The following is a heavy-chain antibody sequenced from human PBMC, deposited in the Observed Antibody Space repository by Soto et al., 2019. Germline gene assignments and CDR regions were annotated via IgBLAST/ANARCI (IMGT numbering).Heavy chain of an antibody. CDR1: GGTFSSYA. CDR3: ASHGYSYGYLFDY. CDR2: IIPIFGTA. D-gene: IGHD5-18*01. V-gene: IGHV1-69*13. J-gene: IGHJ4*02. Sequence: SVKVSCKASGGTFSSYAISWVRQAPGQGLEWMGGIIPIFGTANYAQKFQGRVTITADESTSTAYMELSSLRSEDTAVYYCASHGYSYGYLFDYWGQGTLVTVS.